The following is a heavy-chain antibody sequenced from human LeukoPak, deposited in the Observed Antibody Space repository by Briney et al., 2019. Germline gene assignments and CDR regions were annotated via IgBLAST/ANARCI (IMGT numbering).Heavy chain of an antibody. D-gene: IGHD3-22*01. V-gene: IGHV4-61*02. CDR1: GGSISSGSYY. Sequence: PSQTLSLTCTVSGGSISSGSYYWSWIRQPAGKGREWIGRIYTSGSTNYNPSLKSRVTISVDTSKNQFSLKLSSVTAADTAVYYCARVPSAMIVVGAFDIWGQGTMVTVSS. CDR2: IYTSGST. J-gene: IGHJ3*02. CDR3: ARVPSAMIVVGAFDI.